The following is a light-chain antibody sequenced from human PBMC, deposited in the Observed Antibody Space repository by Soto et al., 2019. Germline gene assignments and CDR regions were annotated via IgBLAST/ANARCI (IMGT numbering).Light chain of an antibody. Sequence: EIVLTQSPGTLYFSPGERATLSCRASQSVYSNYLAWDQQKPGQTPRLLIYGACSRATCIQDRFSGSGSGTDFTRTISRLENEGVAEYYCQQYDTTPFSFGPATKVDV. CDR1: QSVYSNY. J-gene: IGKJ3*01. V-gene: IGKV3-20*01. CDR2: GAC. CDR3: QQYDTTPFS.